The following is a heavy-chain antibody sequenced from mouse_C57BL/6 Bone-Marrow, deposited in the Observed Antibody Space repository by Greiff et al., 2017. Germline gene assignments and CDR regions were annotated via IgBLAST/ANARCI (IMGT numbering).Heavy chain of an antibody. V-gene: IGHV1-15*01. CDR2: IDPETGGT. CDR1: GYTFTDYE. Sequence: VQLQESGAELVRPGASVTLSCKASGYTFTDYEMHWVKQTPVHGLEWIGAIDPETGGTAYNQKFKGKAILTADKSSSTAYMELRSLTSEDSAVYYCTRSKLYWGQGTLVTVSA. J-gene: IGHJ3*01. CDR3: TRSKLY.